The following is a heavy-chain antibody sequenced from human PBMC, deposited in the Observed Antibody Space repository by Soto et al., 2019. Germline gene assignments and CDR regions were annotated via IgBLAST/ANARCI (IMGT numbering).Heavy chain of an antibody. CDR1: GGSISSSSHY. D-gene: IGHD3-3*01. CDR3: ATADGFGVVTPFFEY. CDR2: SYYRGRT. Sequence: QLQLQESGPGLVKPSETLSLTCTVSGGSISSSSHYWGWIRQSPGKHLEWIGSSYYRGRTHYNPSLKTRVTIAVDTSKNQVALKVYSVTAADTAVYYCATADGFGVVTPFFEYWGQGTLATVSS. J-gene: IGHJ4*02. V-gene: IGHV4-39*01.